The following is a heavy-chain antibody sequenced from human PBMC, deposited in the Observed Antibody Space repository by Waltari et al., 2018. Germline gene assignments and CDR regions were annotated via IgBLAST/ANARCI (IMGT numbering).Heavy chain of an antibody. CDR2: IKPDCGYT. V-gene: IGHV1-2*02. D-gene: IGHD1-26*01. CDR3: ARGGSGSYETAVLEY. J-gene: IGHJ4*02. Sequence: QAQLVQSGAEVKEPGASVKVSCKASGFTFTGYYMHWVRQAPGQGLEWMGWIKPDCGYTDYAQKFQGRVTMTRDTATSTVYLELTSLRSDDTAVYYCARGGSGSYETAVLEYWGQGTLVTVSS. CDR1: GFTFTGYY.